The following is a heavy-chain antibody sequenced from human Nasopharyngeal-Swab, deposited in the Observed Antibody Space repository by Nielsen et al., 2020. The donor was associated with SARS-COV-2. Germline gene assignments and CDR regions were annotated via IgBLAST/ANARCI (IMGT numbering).Heavy chain of an antibody. D-gene: IGHD2-15*01. CDR3: TRCGGGCYSGRDY. CDR2: IRSKGNTYAT. Sequence: GESLKISCAASGFTFSDSAIHWVRQASGEGREWVARIRSKGNTYATAYSASVKGRFIIFRDDPTNTAYLQMNSLKTEDTAMYYCTRCGGGCYSGRDYWGQGTLVTVSS. V-gene: IGHV3-73*01. J-gene: IGHJ4*02. CDR1: GFTFSDSA.